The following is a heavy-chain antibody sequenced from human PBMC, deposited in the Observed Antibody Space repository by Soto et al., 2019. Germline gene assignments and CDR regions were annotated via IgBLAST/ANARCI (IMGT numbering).Heavy chain of an antibody. D-gene: IGHD3-3*01. CDR3: AREFQYYDFWSEFNWFDP. CDR1: GYTFTSYA. CDR2: INTNTGNP. J-gene: IGHJ5*02. V-gene: IGHV7-4-1*01. Sequence: QVPLVQSGSGLKKPGASVKVSCKASGYTFTSYAMNWVRQAPGQGLEWMGWINTNTGNPTYAQGFTGRFVFSLDTSVSTAYLQICSLKAEDTAVYYCAREFQYYDFWSEFNWFDPWGQGTLVTVSS.